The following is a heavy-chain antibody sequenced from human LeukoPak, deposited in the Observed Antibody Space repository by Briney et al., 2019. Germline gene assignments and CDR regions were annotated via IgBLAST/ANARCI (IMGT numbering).Heavy chain of an antibody. CDR3: TRLLVKYGGYDRSTFYFDS. V-gene: IGHV3-73*01. CDR2: IRGNANNYGS. Sequence: GGSLRLSCVASGFTFSGSAMHWVRQASGKGLEWIGRIRGNANNYGSTSAASLKGRFTISRGDSKNTAYLQLNSLKTEDTAVYYCTRLLVKYGGYDRSTFYFDSWGQGTLVTVSS. D-gene: IGHD5-12*01. J-gene: IGHJ4*02. CDR1: GFTFSGSA.